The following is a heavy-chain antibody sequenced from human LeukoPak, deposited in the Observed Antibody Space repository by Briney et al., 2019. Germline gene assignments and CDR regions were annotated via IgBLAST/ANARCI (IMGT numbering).Heavy chain of an antibody. D-gene: IGHD6-19*01. J-gene: IGHJ3*02. CDR2: ISGSGGST. CDR1: GFTFSSYA. Sequence: GGSLRLSCAASGFTFSSYAMSWVRQAPGKGLEWVSAISGSGGSTYYADSVKGRFTISRDNSKNTLYLQMNSLRAEDTAVYYCAKLGPLKYSSRGGAFDIWGQGTMVTVSS. CDR3: AKLGPLKYSSRGGAFDI. V-gene: IGHV3-23*01.